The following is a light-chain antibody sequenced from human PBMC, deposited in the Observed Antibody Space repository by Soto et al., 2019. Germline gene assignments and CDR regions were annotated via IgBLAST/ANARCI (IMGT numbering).Light chain of an antibody. Sequence: DIQMTQSPSFLSASVGDIVTITCRASQSISSWLAWYQQKPGKAPKLLIYDASSLESGVPSRFSGSGSGAEFTLTISNLQPDDFATYYCQQYNTYSFGQGTKVDI. V-gene: IGKV1-5*01. CDR1: QSISSW. CDR2: DAS. J-gene: IGKJ2*01. CDR3: QQYNTYS.